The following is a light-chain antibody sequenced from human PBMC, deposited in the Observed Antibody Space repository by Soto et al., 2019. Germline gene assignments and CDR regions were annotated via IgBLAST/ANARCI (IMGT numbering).Light chain of an antibody. CDR1: QSVSSN. CDR2: AAS. J-gene: IGKJ1*01. V-gene: IGKV3D-15*01. Sequence: EIVMTQSPATLSVSPCERATLSCRASQSVSSNLAWYQQKPGQAPRLLIYAASDRATGIPGRFSGSGSGTDFTLIISSLEPEDFAFYYCQQGNTWPWTFGQGTKVDIK. CDR3: QQGNTWPWT.